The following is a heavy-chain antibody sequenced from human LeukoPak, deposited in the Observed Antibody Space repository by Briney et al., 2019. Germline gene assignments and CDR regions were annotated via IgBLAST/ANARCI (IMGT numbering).Heavy chain of an antibody. CDR2: ISYDGSNN. D-gene: IGHD6-6*01. CDR1: GFTFSSYA. CDR3: ARDPHRSRSISSWFDA. Sequence: GGSLRLSCAASGFTFSSYAMHWVRQAPGKGLEWVSVISYDGSNNYSADSLKGRLTISRDNPKNTVYLQMHSLRVEDTAVYYCARDPHRSRSISSWFDAWGQGTLVTVSS. V-gene: IGHV3-30*04. J-gene: IGHJ5*02.